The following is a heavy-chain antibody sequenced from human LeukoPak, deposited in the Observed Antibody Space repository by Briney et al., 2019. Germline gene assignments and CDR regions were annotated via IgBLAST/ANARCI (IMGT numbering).Heavy chain of an antibody. J-gene: IGHJ4*02. CDR1: GFIFSSNY. D-gene: IGHD1-26*01. CDR3: VRDLGGRSGH. CDR2: IYSGGRT. Sequence: GGSLRLSCVASGFIFSSNYMSWVRQAPGKGLEWVSVIYSGGRTYYADSVKGRFTISRDNSKSTLYLQMNSLRAEDMAVYYCVRDLGGRSGHWGQGTLVTVSS. V-gene: IGHV3-53*01.